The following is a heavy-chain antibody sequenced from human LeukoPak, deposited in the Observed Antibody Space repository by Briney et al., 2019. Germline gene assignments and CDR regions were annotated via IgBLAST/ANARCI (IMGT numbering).Heavy chain of an antibody. Sequence: PSETLSLTCAVYGGSFSGYYWSWIRQPPGKGLEWIGEINHSGSTNYNPSLKSRVTISVDTSKNQFSLKLSSVTAADTAVYYCARRGLRYFDWLSMNWYFDLWGRGTLVTVSS. D-gene: IGHD3-9*01. CDR2: INHSGST. J-gene: IGHJ2*01. CDR3: ARRGLRYFDWLSMNWYFDL. V-gene: IGHV4-34*01. CDR1: GGSFSGYY.